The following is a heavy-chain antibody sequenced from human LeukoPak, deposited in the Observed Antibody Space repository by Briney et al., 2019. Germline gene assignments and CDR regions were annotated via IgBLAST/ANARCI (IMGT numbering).Heavy chain of an antibody. CDR1: GFTFSSYA. CDR2: ISVSGTST. Sequence: GESLSLSCAASGFTFSSYAMSWVRQAPGRGLEWVSGISVSGTSTSNADSVKGRFTISRDNPRNTLYLQMNSLRAEDTALYYCAIMHPYYDGNGYWVQWGQGTLDTVSS. J-gene: IGHJ4*02. D-gene: IGHD3-22*01. V-gene: IGHV3-23*01. CDR3: AIMHPYYDGNGYWVQ.